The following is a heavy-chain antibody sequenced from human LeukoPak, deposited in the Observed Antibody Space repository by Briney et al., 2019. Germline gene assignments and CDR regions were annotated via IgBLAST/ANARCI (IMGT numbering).Heavy chain of an antibody. CDR2: IYYSGST. V-gene: IGHV4-59*01. CDR1: GGSISSYY. Sequence: SETLSLTCTVSGGSISSYYWSWIRQPPGKGLEWIGYIYYSGSTNYNPSLKSRVTISVDTSKNQFSLKLSSVTAADTAVYYCARDDGYSYGYVFDYWGQGTLVTVSS. CDR3: ARDDGYSYGYVFDY. D-gene: IGHD5-18*01. J-gene: IGHJ4*02.